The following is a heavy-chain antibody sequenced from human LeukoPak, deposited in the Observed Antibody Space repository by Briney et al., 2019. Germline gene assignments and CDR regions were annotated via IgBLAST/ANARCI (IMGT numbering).Heavy chain of an antibody. CDR3: ARGPYYDFWSGYYSIDY. CDR2: MNPNSGNT. J-gene: IGHJ4*02. D-gene: IGHD3-3*01. V-gene: IGHV1-8*01. Sequence: ASVKVSCKASGYTFTSYDINWVRQATGQGLEWMGWMNPNSGNTGYAQKFQGRVTMTRNTSISTAYMELSSLRSEDTAVYYCARGPYYDFWSGYYSIDYWGQGTLVTVSS. CDR1: GYTFTSYD.